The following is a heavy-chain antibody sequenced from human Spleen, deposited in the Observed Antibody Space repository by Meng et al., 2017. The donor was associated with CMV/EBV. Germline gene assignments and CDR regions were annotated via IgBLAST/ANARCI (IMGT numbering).Heavy chain of an antibody. J-gene: IGHJ5*02. CDR3: ARAAVGSSSWFDP. V-gene: IGHV6-1*01. CDR2: AYFRSEWHY. D-gene: IGHD6-6*01. CDR1: GDSVSSNSAA. Sequence: SQTLSLTCAISGDSVSSNSAAWNWIRQSPSRGLEWLGRAYFRSEWHYDYAVSVKSRITINADTSKNQFSLQLNSVTPEDTAVYYCARAAVGSSSWFDPWGQGTLVTVSS.